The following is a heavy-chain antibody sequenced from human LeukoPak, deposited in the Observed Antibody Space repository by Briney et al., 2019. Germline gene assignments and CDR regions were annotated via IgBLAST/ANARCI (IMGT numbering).Heavy chain of an antibody. Sequence: SETLSLTCTVSGGSISSGSYSWSWTRQPAGKGLVWIGSIYTSGSTNYNPSLKSRVTISVDTSKNQFSLKLSSVTAADTAVYYCARIRGDYGEDSYYYYMDVWGKGTTVTISS. CDR1: GGSISSGSYS. J-gene: IGHJ6*03. D-gene: IGHD4-17*01. V-gene: IGHV4-61*02. CDR3: ARIRGDYGEDSYYYYMDV. CDR2: IYTSGST.